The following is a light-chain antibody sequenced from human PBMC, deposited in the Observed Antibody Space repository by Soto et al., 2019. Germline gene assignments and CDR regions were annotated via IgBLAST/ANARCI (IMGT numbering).Light chain of an antibody. V-gene: IGLV1-47*01. CDR3: AVRGGSLSGWM. J-gene: IGLJ3*02. Sequence: QSVVTQPPSASGTPGQRVTISCSGSSSNIGTNYVYWYQQLPGTAPKLLIYRNNQRPTGVPDRFSGSKSGTSASLAISGLRSEDEAEYYCAVRGGSLSGWMFGGGTKLTFL. CDR2: RNN. CDR1: SSNIGTNY.